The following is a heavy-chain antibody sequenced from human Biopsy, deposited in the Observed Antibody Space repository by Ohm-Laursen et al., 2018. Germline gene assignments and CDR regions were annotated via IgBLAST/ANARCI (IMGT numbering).Heavy chain of an antibody. V-gene: IGHV4-59*04. J-gene: IGHJ5*02. Sequence: SETLSLTCSVSGGSIISYYWTWIRQPPGKGLEWIGHVYNGGITNYNPSLQSRVTMSVDTSKNQFSLNLTSVTAADTAVYYCARHPTGFWFDPWGQGTLVIVSS. CDR3: ARHPTGFWFDP. CDR1: GGSIISYY. CDR2: VYNGGIT.